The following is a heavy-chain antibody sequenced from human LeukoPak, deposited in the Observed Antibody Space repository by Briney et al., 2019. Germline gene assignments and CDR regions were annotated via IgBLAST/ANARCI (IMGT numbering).Heavy chain of an antibody. CDR2: ISSSSSYI. CDR1: GFTFSSYS. Sequence: GGSLRLSCAASGFTFSSYSMNWVGQAPGKGLEWVSSISSSSSYIYYADSVKGRFTISRDNAKNSLYLQMNSLRAEDTAVYYCARDQEGKYYYGSGSPPGVDYWGQGTLVTVSS. CDR3: ARDQEGKYYYGSGSPPGVDY. J-gene: IGHJ4*02. D-gene: IGHD3-10*01. V-gene: IGHV3-21*01.